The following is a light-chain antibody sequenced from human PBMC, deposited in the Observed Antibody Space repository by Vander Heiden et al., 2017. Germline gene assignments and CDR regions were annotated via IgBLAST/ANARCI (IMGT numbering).Light chain of an antibody. Sequence: PSSLSASVGDRVTSTCRASQSISSYLNWYQQKPGKAPKLLIYAASSLQSGVPARFSGSGSGTDFTLTISSLQPEDFAAYYCQQSYSTPYTFGQGTKLEIK. J-gene: IGKJ2*01. CDR1: QSISSY. V-gene: IGKV1-39*01. CDR3: QQSYSTPYT. CDR2: AAS.